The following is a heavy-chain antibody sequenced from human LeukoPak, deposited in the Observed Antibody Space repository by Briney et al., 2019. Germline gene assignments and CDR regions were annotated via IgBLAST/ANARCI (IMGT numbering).Heavy chain of an antibody. CDR3: AKRFDRSPYYFDY. V-gene: IGHV3-53*01. CDR2: IYSGGST. Sequence: PGGSLRLSCAASGFTVSSNYMSWVRQAPGKGLEGVSVIYSGGSTYYADPVKGRCTISRDNSKNTLYLQMNSLRAEDTAVYYCAKRFDRSPYYFDYWGQGTLVTVSS. D-gene: IGHD3-22*01. J-gene: IGHJ4*02. CDR1: GFTVSSNY.